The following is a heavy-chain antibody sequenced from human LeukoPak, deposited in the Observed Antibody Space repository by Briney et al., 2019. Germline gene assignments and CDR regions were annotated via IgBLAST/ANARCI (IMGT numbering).Heavy chain of an antibody. CDR3: AREGKDLRLGYYNSAVDV. Sequence: PGGSLRLSCAASGFTFTSYSMNWVRQAPGKGLEWVSTISGGGGSTYYADSVKGRFTISRDNSKNTLYLQVNSLRAEDTAVYYCAREGKDLRLGYYNSAVDVWGQGTTVSVS. V-gene: IGHV3-23*01. J-gene: IGHJ6*02. D-gene: IGHD2-15*01. CDR2: ISGGGGST. CDR1: GFTFTSYS.